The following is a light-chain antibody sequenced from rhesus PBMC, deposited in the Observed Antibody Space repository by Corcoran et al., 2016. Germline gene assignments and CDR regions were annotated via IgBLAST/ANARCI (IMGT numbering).Light chain of an antibody. CDR3: QQYYSYPFT. J-gene: IGKJ3*01. CDR1: QSFSSS. CDR2: NAS. Sequence: DIQMTQSPSSLSASVGDTVTITCRASQSFSSSLAWYQQKPGKAHKPLIYNASSLQSGVPSRFSGIKSGTDFTLTISSLQPEDIASYYCQQYYSYPFTFGPGTKLDIK. V-gene: IGKV1-46*01.